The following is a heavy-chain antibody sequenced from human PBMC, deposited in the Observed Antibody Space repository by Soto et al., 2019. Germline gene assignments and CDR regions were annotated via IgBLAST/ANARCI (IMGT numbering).Heavy chain of an antibody. V-gene: IGHV4-34*01. Sequence: PSETLSLTCAVYGGSFSGYYWSWIRQPPGKGLEWIGEINHSGSTNYNPSLKSRVTISVDTSKNQFSLKLSSVTAADTAVYYCARDYDILTGYYNVEYWGQGTLVTVSS. D-gene: IGHD3-9*01. J-gene: IGHJ4*02. CDR3: ARDYDILTGYYNVEY. CDR2: INHSGST. CDR1: GGSFSGYY.